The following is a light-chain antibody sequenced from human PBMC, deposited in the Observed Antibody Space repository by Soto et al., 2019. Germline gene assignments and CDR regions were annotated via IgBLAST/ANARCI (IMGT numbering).Light chain of an antibody. CDR3: QQYGNSTRT. CDR2: ATS. CDR1: QSVSSN. Sequence: EIVMTQSPSTLSVSPGERASLSWRASQSVSSNLAWYQQKPGQTPRLLIYATSTRATGIPDRFSGSGSGTDFTLTISRLETEDFAVYYCQQYGNSTRTFGQGTKVDIK. V-gene: IGKV3D-15*01. J-gene: IGKJ1*01.